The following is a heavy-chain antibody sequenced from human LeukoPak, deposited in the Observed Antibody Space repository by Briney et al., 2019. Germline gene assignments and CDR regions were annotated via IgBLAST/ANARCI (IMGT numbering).Heavy chain of an antibody. Sequence: GGSLRLSCAASGFTFSSYWMHWVRQAPGKGLVWVSRINSDGSSTSYADSVKGRFTISRDNAKNTLYLQMNSLRAEDTAVYYCANNPSSRWNGRGNYYFDYWGQGTLVTVSS. D-gene: IGHD1-1*01. J-gene: IGHJ4*02. CDR1: GFTFSSYW. CDR3: ANNPSSRWNGRGNYYFDY. V-gene: IGHV3-74*01. CDR2: INSDGSST.